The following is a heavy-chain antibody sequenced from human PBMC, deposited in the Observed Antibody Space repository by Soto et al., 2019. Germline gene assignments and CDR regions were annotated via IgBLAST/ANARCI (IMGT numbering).Heavy chain of an antibody. J-gene: IGHJ4*02. CDR1: GYTFTSYD. D-gene: IGHD5-18*01. CDR2: MNPNSGNT. Sequence: QVQLVQSGAEVKKPGASVKVSCKASGYTFTSYDINWVRQATGQGLEWMGWMNPNSGNTGYAQKFQGRVAMTRNTSISTAYMELSSLRSEDTGVYYWARGERDGYSYYFDYWGQRTLGTGSS. CDR3: ARGERDGYSYYFDY. V-gene: IGHV1-8*01.